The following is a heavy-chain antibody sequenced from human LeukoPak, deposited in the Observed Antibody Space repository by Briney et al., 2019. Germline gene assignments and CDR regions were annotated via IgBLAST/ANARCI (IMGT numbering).Heavy chain of an antibody. D-gene: IGHD2-2*01. V-gene: IGHV3-74*01. CDR1: GFPFSNAW. CDR2: INSDGSGT. Sequence: PGGSLRLSCAASGFPFSNAWMSWVRQAPGKGLEWVSRINSDGSGTSYADSVKGRFTISRDNAKNSLYLQMNSLRAEDTAVYYCARVTREYQLLLGTYYYYYMDVWGKGTTVTVSS. CDR3: ARVTREYQLLLGTYYYYYMDV. J-gene: IGHJ6*03.